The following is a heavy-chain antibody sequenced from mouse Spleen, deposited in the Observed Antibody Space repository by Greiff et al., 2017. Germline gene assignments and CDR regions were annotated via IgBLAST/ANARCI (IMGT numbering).Heavy chain of an antibody. Sequence: EVHLVESGGGLVKLGGSLKLSFAASGFTFSSYYMSWVRQTPEKRLEWVATISSGGGSTYYPDSVKGRFTISRDNAKNTLYLQMSSLNSEDTAVYYCARFNKAYYFDYWGQGTTLTVSS. CDR1: GFTFSSYY. J-gene: IGHJ2*01. CDR3: ARFNKAYYFDY. V-gene: IGHV5-12-1*01. CDR2: ISSGGGST.